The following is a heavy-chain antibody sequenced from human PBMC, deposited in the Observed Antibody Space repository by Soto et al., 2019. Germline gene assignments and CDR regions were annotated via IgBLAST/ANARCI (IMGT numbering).Heavy chain of an antibody. V-gene: IGHV2-5*02. J-gene: IGHJ5*02. CDR2: IYWDDDK. Sequence: QITLKESGPTLMKPTQTLTLTCTFSGFSLSTSGVGVGWIRQPPGKALEWLALIYWDDDKRYSPSLKSRLTITKDTSNNQVVLNMTNMDPVDTATYYCAHRRQHYYGSGQGDWFDPWGQGTLVTVSS. CDR1: GFSLSTSGVG. D-gene: IGHD3-10*01. CDR3: AHRRQHYYGSGQGDWFDP.